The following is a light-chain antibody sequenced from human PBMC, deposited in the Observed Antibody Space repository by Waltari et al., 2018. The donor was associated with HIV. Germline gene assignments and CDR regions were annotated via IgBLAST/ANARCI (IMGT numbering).Light chain of an antibody. J-gene: IGLJ1*01. Sequence: QSVLTQSPSASGTPGQRVTISCSGSSANIGSSTVSWYQQLPGTAPKLLIYSNNQRPSGVPDRFSGSKSGTSAALAISGLQSEDEADYYCATWDDSLNGYVLGAGTRVTVL. V-gene: IGLV1-44*01. CDR1: SANIGSST. CDR2: SNN. CDR3: ATWDDSLNGYV.